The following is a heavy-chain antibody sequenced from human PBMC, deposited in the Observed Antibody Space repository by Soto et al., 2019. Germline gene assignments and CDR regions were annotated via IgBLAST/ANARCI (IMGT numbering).Heavy chain of an antibody. CDR2: ISSSSSTI. V-gene: IGHV3-48*02. D-gene: IGHD3-3*01. Sequence: EVQLVESGGGLVQPGGSLKLSCAASGFTFSSYSMNWVRQAPGKGLEWVSYISSSSSTIYYADSVKGRFTISRDNAKNSLYLQMNSLRDEDTVVYYCSRERGITIFGVVSPFDYWGQVTLVTVSS. J-gene: IGHJ4*02. CDR1: GFTFSSYS. CDR3: SRERGITIFGVVSPFDY.